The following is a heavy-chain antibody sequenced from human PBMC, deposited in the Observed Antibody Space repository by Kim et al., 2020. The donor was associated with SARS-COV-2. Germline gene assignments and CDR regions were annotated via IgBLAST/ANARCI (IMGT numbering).Heavy chain of an antibody. Sequence: PPLKSRGTISVDTSKNQFSLKLSSVTAADTAVYYCARDGRWLQLPYGMDVWGQGTTVTVSS. D-gene: IGHD1-1*01. J-gene: IGHJ6*02. V-gene: IGHV4-34*01. CDR3: ARDGRWLQLPYGMDV.